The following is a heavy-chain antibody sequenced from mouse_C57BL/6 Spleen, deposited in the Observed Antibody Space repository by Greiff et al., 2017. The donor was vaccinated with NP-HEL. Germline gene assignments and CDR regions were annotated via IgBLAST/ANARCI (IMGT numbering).Heavy chain of an antibody. CDR2: INPNNGGT. Sequence: VQLQQSGPELVKPGASVKMSCKASGYTFTDYNMHWVKQSHGKSLEWIGYINPNNGGTSYNQKFKGKATLTVNKSSSTAYMELRSLTSEDSAVYYCAISHSYPYYFDYWGQGTTLTVSS. J-gene: IGHJ2*01. D-gene: IGHD2-10*01. V-gene: IGHV1-22*01. CDR1: GYTFTDYN. CDR3: AISHSYPYYFDY.